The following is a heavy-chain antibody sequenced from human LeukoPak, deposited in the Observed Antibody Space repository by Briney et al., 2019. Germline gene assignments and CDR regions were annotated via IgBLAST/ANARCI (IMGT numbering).Heavy chain of an antibody. CDR1: GGSISSGDYY. CDR2: IYYSGST. V-gene: IGHV4-30-4*01. Sequence: SQTLSLTCTVSGGSISSGDYYWSWIRQPPGTGLEWIGYIYYSGSTYYNPSLKSRVTISVDTSKNQFSLKLSSVTAADTAVYYCARDRGYGVFFDYWGQGTLVTVSS. CDR3: ARDRGYGVFFDY. J-gene: IGHJ4*02. D-gene: IGHD4-17*01.